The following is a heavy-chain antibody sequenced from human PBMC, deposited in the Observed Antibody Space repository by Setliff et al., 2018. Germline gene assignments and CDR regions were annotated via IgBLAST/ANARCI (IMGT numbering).Heavy chain of an antibody. CDR2: IIPLFGTT. V-gene: IGHV1-69*13. J-gene: IGHJ5*01. CDR1: GGTFRTDG. CDR3: ARELRSPYWHLDS. Sequence: SVKVSCKASGGTFRTDGFNWVRQAPGQGLEWMGRIIPLFGTTNFAQNFQGRVTITADESTSTGYMELRSLRSDDTAVYYCARELRSPYWHLDSWGQGTQVTVSS. D-gene: IGHD3-16*01.